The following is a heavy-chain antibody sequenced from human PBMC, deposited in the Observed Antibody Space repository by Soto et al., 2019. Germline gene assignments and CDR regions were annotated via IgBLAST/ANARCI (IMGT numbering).Heavy chain of an antibody. CDR3: ARGRTELLYRDYYYYARDA. CDR1: GGTFSSYT. J-gene: IGHJ6*02. V-gene: IGHV1-69*02. CDR2: IFPIVGIA. D-gene: IGHD1-7*01. Sequence: QVLLVQSGAEVKRPGSSVKVSCKASGGTFSSYTISWVRQAPGQGLEWMGRIFPIVGIANYAQNFQGRVTITAEKATSTAYMEVSSLRSDDTAVYYCARGRTELLYRDYYYYARDAWGQGTTVTVSS.